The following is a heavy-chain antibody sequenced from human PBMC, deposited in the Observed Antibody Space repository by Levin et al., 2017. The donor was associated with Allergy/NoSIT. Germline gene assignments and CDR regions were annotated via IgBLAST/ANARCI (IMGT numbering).Heavy chain of an antibody. J-gene: IGHJ6*02. V-gene: IGHV3-23*01. D-gene: IGHD2-15*01. CDR1: GFTFSSYA. CDR3: AKEEDIVVVVAAYYGMDV. CDR2: ISGSGGST. Sequence: GGSLRLSCAASGFTFSSYAMSWVRQAPGKGLEWVSAISGSGGSTYYADSVKGRFTISRDNSKNTLYLQMNSLRAEDTAVYYCAKEEDIVVVVAAYYGMDVWGQGTTVTVSS.